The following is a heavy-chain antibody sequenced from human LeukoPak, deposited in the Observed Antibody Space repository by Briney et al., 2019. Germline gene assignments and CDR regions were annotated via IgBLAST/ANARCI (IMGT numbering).Heavy chain of an antibody. CDR2: IYNTGST. D-gene: IGHD1/OR15-1a*01. CDR1: GDSISSHH. Sequence: SEILSLTCTVSGDSISSHHWSWIRQPLGKGLEWVGYIYNTGSTHYNPSFKSRVTISVDTSKNQFSLKLSSVTAADTAVYYCAKQGTTSFFDNWGQGTLVTVSS. V-gene: IGHV4-59*11. J-gene: IGHJ4*02. CDR3: AKQGTTSFFDN.